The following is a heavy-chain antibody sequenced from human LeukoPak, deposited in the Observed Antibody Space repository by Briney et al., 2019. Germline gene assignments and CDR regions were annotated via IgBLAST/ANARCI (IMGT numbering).Heavy chain of an antibody. D-gene: IGHD5-24*01. Sequence: QPGGSLRLSCAASGFTFSGSSMHWVRQASGKGLEWVGRIRSKANNYATAYAASVKGRFTISRDDSKNTVYLQMNSLKTEDTAIYYCTPWQSDAFDFWGQGTMVTVSS. V-gene: IGHV3-73*01. CDR3: TPWQSDAFDF. J-gene: IGHJ3*01. CDR2: IRSKANNYAT. CDR1: GFTFSGSS.